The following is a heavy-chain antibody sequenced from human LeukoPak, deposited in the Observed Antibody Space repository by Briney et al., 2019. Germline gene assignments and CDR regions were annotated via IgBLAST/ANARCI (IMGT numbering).Heavy chain of an antibody. D-gene: IGHD6-13*01. V-gene: IGHV3-23*01. CDR3: AILPGYSSSWYEVDY. J-gene: IGHJ4*02. CDR2: ISGSGGST. Sequence: PGRSLRLSCAASGFTFSSYAMSWVRQAPGKGLEWVSGISGSGGSTYYADSVKGRFTISRDNSKNTLYPQMNSPRAEDTAVYYCAILPGYSSSWYEVDYWGQGTLVTVSS. CDR1: GFTFSSYA.